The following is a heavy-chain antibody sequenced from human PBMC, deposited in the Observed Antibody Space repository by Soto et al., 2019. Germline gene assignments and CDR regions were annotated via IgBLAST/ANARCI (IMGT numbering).Heavy chain of an antibody. CDR2: ISGTGGST. J-gene: IGHJ4*02. D-gene: IGHD5-12*01. CDR1: GFTFSSYA. Sequence: PGGSRRLSCAASGFTFSSYAMSWVRQAPGKGLEWVSAISGTGGSTYYADSVKGRFTISRDNSKNTLYLQMNSLRAEDTAVYYCAKDLAGYTGYDYDYWGQGTLVNVSS. V-gene: IGHV3-23*01. CDR3: AKDLAGYTGYDYDY.